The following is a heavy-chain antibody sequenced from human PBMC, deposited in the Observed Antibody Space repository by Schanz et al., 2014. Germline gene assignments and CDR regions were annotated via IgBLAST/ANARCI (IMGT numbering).Heavy chain of an antibody. CDR3: ARDYFGSGRHYVFDH. CDR2: ISPYNGNT. CDR1: GYTFSSYG. V-gene: IGHV1-18*01. Sequence: QVQLVQSGAEVKKPGASVKVSCKTSGYTFSSYGITWVRQAPGQGLEWMGWISPYNGNTNYAPKVQGRVTVTTDTSTSTVYMELRSLTSDDTAVYFCARDYFGSGRHYVFDHWGQGTLVTVSS. J-gene: IGHJ4*02. D-gene: IGHD3-10*01.